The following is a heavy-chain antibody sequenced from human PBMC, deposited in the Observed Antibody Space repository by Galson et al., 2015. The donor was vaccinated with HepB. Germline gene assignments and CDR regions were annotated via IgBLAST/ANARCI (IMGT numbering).Heavy chain of an antibody. V-gene: IGHV3-23*01. CDR1: GFTFSSYS. J-gene: IGHJ4*02. CDR2: IIGSGGST. Sequence: SLRLSCAASGFTFSSYSMTWVRQAPGKGLEWVSTIIGSGGSTYNAGSVRGRFIISRDNSNNTLYLQMNSLRAEDSAVYYCARVVGTTWAESGFDYWGEGTLVTVSS. CDR3: ARVVGTTWAESGFDY. D-gene: IGHD1-26*01.